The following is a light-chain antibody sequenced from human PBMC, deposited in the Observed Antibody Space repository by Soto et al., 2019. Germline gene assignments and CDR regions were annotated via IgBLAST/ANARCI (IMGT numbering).Light chain of an antibody. Sequence: DIQMTQSPSTLSASVGDRVTITCRASQSISSGLAWYQQKPGKAPKLLIYKAASLESGVPSRFSGSGSGTEFTLTISRLQPDDFATYYCQQYNSYRRTFGQGTKVEIK. CDR2: KAA. CDR1: QSISSG. J-gene: IGKJ1*01. CDR3: QQYNSYRRT. V-gene: IGKV1-5*03.